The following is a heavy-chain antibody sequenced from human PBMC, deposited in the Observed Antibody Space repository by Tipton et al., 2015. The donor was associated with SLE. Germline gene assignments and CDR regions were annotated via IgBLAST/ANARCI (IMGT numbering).Heavy chain of an antibody. CDR1: GFTFGDYA. Sequence: SLRLSCTASGFTFGDYAMSWVRQAPGKGLEWVGFIRSKAYGGTTEYAASVKGRFTISRDDSKSIAYLQMNSLKTEDTAVYYCTRAPGITIFGVVFYYFDYWGQGTLVTVSS. D-gene: IGHD3-3*01. J-gene: IGHJ4*02. CDR2: IRSKAYGGTT. CDR3: TRAPGITIFGVVFYYFDY. V-gene: IGHV3-49*04.